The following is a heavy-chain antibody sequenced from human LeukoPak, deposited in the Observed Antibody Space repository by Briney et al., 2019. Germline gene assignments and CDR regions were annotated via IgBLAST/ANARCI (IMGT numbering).Heavy chain of an antibody. CDR1: GFTFSSYN. D-gene: IGHD2-2*01. J-gene: IGHJ4*02. CDR2: ISSSSSYI. Sequence: GGSLRLSCAASGFTFSSYNMNWVRQAPGKGLEWVSSISSSSSYIYYADSVKGRFTISRDNAKNSLYLQMNSLRAEDTAVYYCAREGGVVPSYWGQGTLVTVSS. CDR3: AREGGVVPSY. V-gene: IGHV3-21*01.